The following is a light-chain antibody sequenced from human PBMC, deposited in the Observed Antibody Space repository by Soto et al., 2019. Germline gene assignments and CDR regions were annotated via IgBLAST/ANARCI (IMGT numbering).Light chain of an antibody. V-gene: IGKV3-15*01. J-gene: IGKJ1*01. Sequence: EIVMTQSPATLSVSPGDGATLSCRTSQSVSSSLAWYQQKPGQAPSLLIYGASTRATGIPARFSGSGSGTEFTLTISSLQSEDCAVYYCQQYKNWPWTFGQGTKVDIK. CDR1: QSVSSS. CDR3: QQYKNWPWT. CDR2: GAS.